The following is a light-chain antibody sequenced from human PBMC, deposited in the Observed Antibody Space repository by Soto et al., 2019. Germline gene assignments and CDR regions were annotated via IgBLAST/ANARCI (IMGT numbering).Light chain of an antibody. Sequence: DIQLTQSPSTLSASVGDRVTITCRASQSISSWLAWYQQKPGTAPELLIYEASTLESGVPSRFTGIRSGTEFTLSVSSLQPDDFATYYCQQYNDSFPYTFGQGTKLEIK. CDR2: EAS. J-gene: IGKJ2*01. V-gene: IGKV1-5*03. CDR1: QSISSW. CDR3: QQYNDSFPYT.